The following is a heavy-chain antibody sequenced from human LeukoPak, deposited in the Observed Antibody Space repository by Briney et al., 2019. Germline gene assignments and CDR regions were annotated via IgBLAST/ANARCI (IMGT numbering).Heavy chain of an antibody. CDR2: IYYSGST. D-gene: IGHD5-24*01. V-gene: IGHV4-59*08. CDR3: ARRMSHLYNFEY. Sequence: SETLSLTCTVSGGSISNYYWSWIRQPPGKGLEWIGYIYYSGSTNYNPSLKSRVTISVDTSKNQFSLKLNSVTAADTAVYYCARRMSHLYNFEYWGQGALVTVSS. J-gene: IGHJ4*02. CDR1: GGSISNYY.